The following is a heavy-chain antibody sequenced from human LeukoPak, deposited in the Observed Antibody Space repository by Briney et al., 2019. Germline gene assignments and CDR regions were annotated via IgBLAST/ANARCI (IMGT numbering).Heavy chain of an antibody. CDR3: ARGRDSSGYYFDY. J-gene: IGHJ4*02. Sequence: ASVKVSCKASGGTFSSYAISWVRQAPRQGLEWMGRIIPILGIANYAQKFQGRVTITADKSTSTAYMELSSLRSEDTAVYYCARGRDSSGYYFDYWGQGTLVTVSS. CDR2: IIPILGIA. D-gene: IGHD3-22*01. V-gene: IGHV1-69*04. CDR1: GGTFSSYA.